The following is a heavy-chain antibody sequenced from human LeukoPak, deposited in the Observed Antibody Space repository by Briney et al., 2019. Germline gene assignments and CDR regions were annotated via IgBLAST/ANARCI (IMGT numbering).Heavy chain of an antibody. D-gene: IGHD3-10*01. Sequence: ASVKVSCKASGGTFSSYAISWVRQAPGQGLEWMGRIIPILGIANYAQKFQGRVTITADKSTSTAYMELSSLRSEDTAVYYCARGLYGSGSYIIGPWGQGTLVTVSS. CDR1: GGTFSSYA. CDR3: ARGLYGSGSYIIGP. CDR2: IIPILGIA. V-gene: IGHV1-69*04. J-gene: IGHJ5*02.